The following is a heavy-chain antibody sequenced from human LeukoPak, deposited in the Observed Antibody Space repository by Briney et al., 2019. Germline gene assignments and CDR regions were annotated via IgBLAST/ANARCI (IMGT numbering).Heavy chain of an antibody. CDR3: ARGGIAAADY. D-gene: IGHD6-13*01. Sequence: SETLSLICTVSGGSIGGYYWSWIRQPAGKGLEWIGRIYTSGTTNYNPSLKSRVTMSIDTSKNQFSLRLTSVTAADTALYYCARGGIAAADYWGKGTLVTVSS. CDR1: GGSIGGYY. CDR2: IYTSGTT. J-gene: IGHJ4*02. V-gene: IGHV4-4*07.